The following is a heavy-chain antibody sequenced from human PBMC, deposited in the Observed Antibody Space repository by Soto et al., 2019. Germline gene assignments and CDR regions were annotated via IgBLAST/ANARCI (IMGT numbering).Heavy chain of an antibody. CDR3: ARLRWKVVAAILYNWLDL. CDR2: IYYSGST. D-gene: IGHD2-15*01. V-gene: IGHV4-31*03. J-gene: IGHJ5*02. CDR1: GGSISSGGYY. Sequence: SETLSLTCTVSGGSISSGGYYWSWIRQHPGKGLEWIGYIYYSGSTYYNPSLKSRVTISVDTSKNQFSLKLSSVTAADTAVYYCARLRWKVVAAILYNWLDLWGQGTLVTFSS.